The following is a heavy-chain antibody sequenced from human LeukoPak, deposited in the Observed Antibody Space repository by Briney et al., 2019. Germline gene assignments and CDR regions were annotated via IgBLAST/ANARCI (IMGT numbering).Heavy chain of an antibody. CDR3: ARCSWENGCH. J-gene: IGHJ4*02. CDR1: GYIFTDYF. V-gene: IGHV1-2*02. CDR2: INPDSGGT. D-gene: IGHD1-26*01. Sequence: GASVKVSCKASGYIFTDYFMHWLRQAPGQGLEWMGWINPDSGGTNSAQNFQGRVTMTRDTSISTAYMELGSLRSDDMAVYYCARCSWENGCHWGQGSLVTVSS.